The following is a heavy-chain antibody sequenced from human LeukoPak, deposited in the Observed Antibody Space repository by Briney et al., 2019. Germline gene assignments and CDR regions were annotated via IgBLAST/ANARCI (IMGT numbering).Heavy chain of an antibody. J-gene: IGHJ4*02. V-gene: IGHV4-39*07. CDR3: ARDRRYYDSSGYYNDY. D-gene: IGHD3-22*01. CDR2: IYYSGST. CDR1: GGSISSSSYY. Sequence: PSETLSLTCTVSGGSISSSSYYWGWIRQPPGKGLEWIGSIYYSGSTYYNPSLKSRVTISVDTSKNQFSLKLSSVTAADTAVYYCARDRRYYDSSGYYNDYWGQGTLVTVSS.